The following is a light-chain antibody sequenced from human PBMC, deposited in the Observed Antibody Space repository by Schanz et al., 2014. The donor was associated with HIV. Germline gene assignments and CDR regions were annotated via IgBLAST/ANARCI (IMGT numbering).Light chain of an antibody. Sequence: SYELTQPSSVSVSPGQTARITCSGDVLAKKYARWFQQKPGQAPVMVIYKDSERPSGIPERFSGSSSGTTVTLTISGAQVEDEADYYCYSAPDDSLVFGGGTKVTVL. CDR3: YSAPDDSLV. J-gene: IGLJ2*01. V-gene: IGLV3-27*01. CDR2: KDS. CDR1: VLAKKY.